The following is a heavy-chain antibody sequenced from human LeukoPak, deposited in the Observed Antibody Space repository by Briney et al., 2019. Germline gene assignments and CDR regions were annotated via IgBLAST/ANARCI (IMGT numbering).Heavy chain of an antibody. CDR2: IIPIFGTA. J-gene: IGHJ4*02. D-gene: IGHD3-22*01. Sequence: GASVKVSCKASGGTFSSYATSWVRQAPGQGLEWMGGIIPIFGTANYAQKFQGRVTITADESTSTAYMELSSLRSEDTAVYYCARGRSRSYDSSGYYYPPDYWGQGTLVTVSS. CDR3: ARGRSRSYDSSGYYYPPDY. CDR1: GGTFSSYA. V-gene: IGHV1-69*13.